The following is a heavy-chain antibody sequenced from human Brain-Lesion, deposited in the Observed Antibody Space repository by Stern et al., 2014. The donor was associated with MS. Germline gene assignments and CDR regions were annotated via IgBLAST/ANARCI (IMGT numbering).Heavy chain of an antibody. D-gene: IGHD2-15*01. Sequence: QVQLVESGPGLVKPSETLSLTCTVAGGSVSSTSYAWAWIRQPPGKGLGWIGTIYYSGHTYYSPSLKFPLTISRATYKNLVPLQRRSVTAADTAVYYCAGEEDIRYCSGGSCTGNWFDPWGQGTLVTVSS. V-gene: IGHV4-39*01. CDR1: GGSVSSTSYA. J-gene: IGHJ5*02. CDR2: IYYSGHT. CDR3: AGEEDIRYCSGGSCTGNWFDP.